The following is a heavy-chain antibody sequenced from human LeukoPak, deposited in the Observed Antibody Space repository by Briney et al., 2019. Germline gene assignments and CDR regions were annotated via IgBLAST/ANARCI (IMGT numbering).Heavy chain of an antibody. J-gene: IGHJ4*02. CDR1: GFTFSNYG. V-gene: IGHV3-23*01. D-gene: IGHD2-21*02. Sequence: GGSLRLSCTASGFTFSNYGMSWVRQAPGKGLEWVSAISGSGSTTYYADSVKGRLTISRDNSKNTLYLQMNGLTSEDTAVYYCAKVKTDILIPDSWGQGTLVTVSS. CDR3: AKVKTDILIPDS. CDR2: ISGSGSTT.